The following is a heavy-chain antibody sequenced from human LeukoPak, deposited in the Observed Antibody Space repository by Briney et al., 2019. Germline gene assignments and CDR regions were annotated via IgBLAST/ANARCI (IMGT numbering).Heavy chain of an antibody. D-gene: IGHD3-3*01. CDR3: ARSFLEWNNWFDP. V-gene: IGHV4-4*07. CDR2: IYTSGSP. J-gene: IGHJ5*02. CDR1: GYSISSGYY. Sequence: PSETLSLTCAVSGYSISSGYYWSWIRQPAGKGLEWIGRIYTSGSPNYNPSLKSRVTMSVDTSKNQFSLKLSSVTAADTAVYYCARSFLEWNNWFDPWGQGTLVTVSS.